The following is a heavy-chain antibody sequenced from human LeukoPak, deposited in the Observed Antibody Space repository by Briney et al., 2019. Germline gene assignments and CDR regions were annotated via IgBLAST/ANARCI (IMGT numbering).Heavy chain of an antibody. V-gene: IGHV4-39*07. CDR1: GGSLSTISYF. CDR3: ARELGSGSPSDAFDI. J-gene: IGHJ3*02. D-gene: IGHD3-10*01. CDR2: FHYSGST. Sequence: PSETLSLTCTVSGGSLSTISYFWGWIRQPPGKGLEWIGSFHYSGSTYYNPSLKSGVFISVDTSNYQFSLRLTSVTAADTAVYYCARELGSGSPSDAFDIWSQGTMVTVSS.